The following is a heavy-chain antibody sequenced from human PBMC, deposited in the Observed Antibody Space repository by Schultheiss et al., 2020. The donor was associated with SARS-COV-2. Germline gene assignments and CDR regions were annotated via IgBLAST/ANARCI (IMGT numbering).Heavy chain of an antibody. D-gene: IGHD6-6*01. CDR1: GGSISSGDYY. CDR3: ARESAGIAARPRGYNWFDP. V-gene: IGHV4-30-4*01. Sequence: SETLSLTCTVSGGSISSGDYYWSWIRQPPGKGLEWIGYIYYSGSTYYNPSLKSRVTMSVDTSKNQFSLKLSSVTAADTAVYYCARESAGIAARPRGYNWFDPWGQGTLVTVSS. CDR2: IYYSGST. J-gene: IGHJ5*02.